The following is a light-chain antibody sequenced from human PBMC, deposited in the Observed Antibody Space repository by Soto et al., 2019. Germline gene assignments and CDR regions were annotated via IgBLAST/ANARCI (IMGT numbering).Light chain of an antibody. V-gene: IGKV3-15*01. Sequence: EIVMTQSPATLSVSPGERATLSCRASQSGYNNLAWYQQKPGQAPRLLIYGASTRATGIPARFIGSGSGTEFTLTISSLQSEDFAVYFGQQYNNWPPVTFGPGTKVDI. CDR2: GAS. J-gene: IGKJ3*01. CDR3: QQYNNWPPVT. CDR1: QSGYNN.